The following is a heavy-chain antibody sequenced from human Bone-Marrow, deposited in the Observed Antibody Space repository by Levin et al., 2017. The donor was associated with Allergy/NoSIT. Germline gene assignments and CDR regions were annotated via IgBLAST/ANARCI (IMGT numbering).Heavy chain of an antibody. V-gene: IGHV3-21*01. J-gene: IGHJ3*02. CDR3: ARGIIGDVRVAHKEAFDI. Sequence: GGSLRLSCTASGFTFSIYSINWVRQAPGKGLEWVSSISSSGSDMYYVDSVRGRFTISRDNAKNSLTLQMNSLRAEDTAVYYCARGIIGDVRVAHKEAFDIWGQGTMVSVSS. CDR2: ISSSGSDM. D-gene: IGHD2-8*02. CDR1: GFTFSIYS.